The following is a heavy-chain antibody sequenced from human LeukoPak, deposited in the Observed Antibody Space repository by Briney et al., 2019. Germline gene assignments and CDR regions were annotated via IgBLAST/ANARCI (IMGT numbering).Heavy chain of an antibody. D-gene: IGHD3-22*01. J-gene: IGHJ3*02. CDR1: GDSISSGDYY. V-gene: IGHV4-61*02. Sequence: SETLSLTCTVSGDSISSGDYYWSWIRQPAGKGLEWIGRISSSGSTNYNPSLKSRVTISVDTSKNQFSLKLSSVTATDTAVYFCARGPYSYDSSGAFDIWGQGTMVTVSS. CDR3: ARGPYSYDSSGAFDI. CDR2: ISSSGST.